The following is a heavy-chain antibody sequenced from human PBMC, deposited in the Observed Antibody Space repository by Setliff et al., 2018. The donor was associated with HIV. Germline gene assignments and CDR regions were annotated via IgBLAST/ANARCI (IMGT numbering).Heavy chain of an antibody. CDR3: ARVGEESSSSWYANYYYYYYIDV. CDR2: ISYDGSNK. V-gene: IGHV3-30*04. J-gene: IGHJ6*03. Sequence: GGSLRLSCAAAGFTFGDYAMSWVRQAPGKGLEWVAVISYDGSNKYYADSVKGRFTISRDNSKNTLYLQMNSLRAEDTAVYYCARVGEESSSSWYANYYYYYYIDVWGKGTTVTVSS. D-gene: IGHD6-13*01. CDR1: GFTFGDYA.